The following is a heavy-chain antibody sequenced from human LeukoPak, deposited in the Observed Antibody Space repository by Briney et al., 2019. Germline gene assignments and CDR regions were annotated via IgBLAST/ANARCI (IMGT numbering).Heavy chain of an antibody. J-gene: IGHJ4*02. V-gene: IGHV3-64D*09. CDR2: ISSNGGRT. D-gene: IGHD6-13*01. CDR3: VILAGSYYFDY. CDR1: GFTFSSYA. Sequence: GGSLRLSCSASGFTFSSYAMHWVRQAPGKGLEYVSAISSNGGRTYHADSVKGRFTISRDNSKNTLYLQMSSLRAEDTAVYYCVILAGSYYFDYWGQGTLVTVSS.